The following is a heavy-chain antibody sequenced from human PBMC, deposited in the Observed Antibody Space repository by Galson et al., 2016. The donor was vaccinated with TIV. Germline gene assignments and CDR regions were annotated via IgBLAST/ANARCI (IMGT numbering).Heavy chain of an antibody. CDR2: IIPILGPT. CDR3: ARDNQATFGYDDAFDI. D-gene: IGHD5-12*01. V-gene: IGHV1-69*06. Sequence: SVKVSCKVSGGSFSTYAINWVRQAPGQEPEWMGRIIPILGPTKYAQRFQGRVSITADKSTNTAYMDLSSLRSDDTAVYYCARDNQATFGYDDAFDIWGQGTLVTVSS. CDR1: GGSFSTYA. J-gene: IGHJ3*02.